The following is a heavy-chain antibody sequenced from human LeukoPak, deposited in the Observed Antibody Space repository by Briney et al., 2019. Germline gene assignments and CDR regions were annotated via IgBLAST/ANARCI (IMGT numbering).Heavy chain of an antibody. Sequence: SETLSLTCTVSGGSISGYYWNWIRQPPGKGLEWIGYIHYSGRTNYNPSLRSRVTISVDTSKNQFSLKLSSVTAADTAVYYCARRNILTEGEAFDIWGQGTLVTVSS. D-gene: IGHD3-9*01. CDR3: ARRNILTEGEAFDI. V-gene: IGHV4-59*01. J-gene: IGHJ3*02. CDR2: IHYSGRT. CDR1: GGSISGYY.